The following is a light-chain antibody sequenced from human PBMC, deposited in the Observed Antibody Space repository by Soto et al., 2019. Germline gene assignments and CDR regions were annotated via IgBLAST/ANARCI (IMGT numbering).Light chain of an antibody. CDR2: GAS. Sequence: EIVMTQSPATLSVSPGERATLSCRASQSVRNNLAWYQQKPGQAPRLLIYGASTRATGIPARFSGSGSGTEFTLTISSLQSEDSAVYYCQQHNQWPITFGQGTRLEIK. CDR1: QSVRNN. V-gene: IGKV3-15*01. J-gene: IGKJ5*01. CDR3: QQHNQWPIT.